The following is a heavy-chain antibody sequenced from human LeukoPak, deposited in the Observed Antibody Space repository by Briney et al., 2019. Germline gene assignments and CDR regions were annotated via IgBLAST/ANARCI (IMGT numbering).Heavy chain of an antibody. CDR2: INHSGST. V-gene: IGHV4-34*01. CDR3: ARLGFWSGYFVDP. Sequence: SETLSLTCAVYGGSFSGYYWSWLRQPPGKGLEWIGEINHSGSTNYNPSLKSRVTISVDTSKNQFSLKLSSVTAADTAVYYCARLGFWSGYFVDPWGQGTLVTVSS. CDR1: GGSFSGYY. D-gene: IGHD3-3*01. J-gene: IGHJ5*02.